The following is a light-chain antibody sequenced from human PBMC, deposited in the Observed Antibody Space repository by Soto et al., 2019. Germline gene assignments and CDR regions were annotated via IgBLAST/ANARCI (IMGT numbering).Light chain of an antibody. CDR1: SSNIGGNS. Sequence: QSVMTQPPSVSAAPGQKVIISCSGSSSNIGGNSVSWYQQLPGTAPKLLIYDDDKRPSGIPDRFSGSKSGTSATLGITGFQTGDEADYYCGSWDSSLSAYVFATGTKVTVL. V-gene: IGLV1-51*01. J-gene: IGLJ1*01. CDR3: GSWDSSLSAYV. CDR2: DDD.